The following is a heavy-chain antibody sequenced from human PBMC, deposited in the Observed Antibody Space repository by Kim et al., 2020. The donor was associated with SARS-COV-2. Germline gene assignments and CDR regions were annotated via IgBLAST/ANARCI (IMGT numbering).Heavy chain of an antibody. D-gene: IGHD3-10*01. Sequence: GGSLRLSCAASGVTFSSYAMSWVRQTPGKGLEWVAVISERAPRSTYYADSVKGRFTISRDNSKNTLYLQMNSLRAEDTATYYCAKCFGYYYGSGRSMDAFDIWGQGTMVTVSS. CDR3: AKCFGYYYGSGRSMDAFDI. J-gene: IGHJ3*02. CDR2: ISERAPRST. CDR1: GVTFSSYA. V-gene: IGHV3-23*01.